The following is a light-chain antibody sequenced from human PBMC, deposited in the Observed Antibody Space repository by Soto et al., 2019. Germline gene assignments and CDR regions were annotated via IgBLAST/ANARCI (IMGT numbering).Light chain of an antibody. CDR3: CSYGGSYTFV. CDR1: SSDVGHYNY. V-gene: IGLV2-11*01. Sequence: QSALTQPRSVSGSPGQSVTISCTGTSSDVGHYNYVSWYQQHPGKAPKIMIYDVTKRPSGVPDRFSGSKSGNTASLTISGLQAEDEADYYCCSYGGSYTFVFGGGTKLTVL. J-gene: IGLJ2*01. CDR2: DVT.